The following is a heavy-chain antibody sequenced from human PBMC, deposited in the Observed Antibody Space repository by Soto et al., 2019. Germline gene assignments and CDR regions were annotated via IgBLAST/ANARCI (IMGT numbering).Heavy chain of an antibody. J-gene: IGHJ4*02. Sequence: PGGSLRLSCSASGVTFSSYAMSWVRQAPGKGLEWVSAISGSGGSTYYADSVKGRFTISRDNSKNTLYLQMNSLRAEDTAVYYSAKDPPRHYYDRSVKDYWGQGTLVTVSS. D-gene: IGHD3-22*01. V-gene: IGHV3-23*01. CDR2: ISGSGGST. CDR1: GVTFSSYA. CDR3: AKDPPRHYYDRSVKDY.